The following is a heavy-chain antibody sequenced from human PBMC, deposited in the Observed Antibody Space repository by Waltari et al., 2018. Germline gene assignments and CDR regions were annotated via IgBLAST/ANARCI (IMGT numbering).Heavy chain of an antibody. Sequence: EVQLVESGGGLVQPGGSLRLSCAASGFTFSSYWMSWVRQAPGKGREWVANIKQDGSEKYYVDSVKGRFTISRDNAKNSLYLQMNSLRAEDTAVYYCARDVEWLRFSYYYYYMDVWGKGTTVTVSS. CDR3: ARDVEWLRFSYYYYYMDV. D-gene: IGHD5-12*01. J-gene: IGHJ6*03. CDR1: GFTFSSYW. CDR2: IKQDGSEK. V-gene: IGHV3-7*01.